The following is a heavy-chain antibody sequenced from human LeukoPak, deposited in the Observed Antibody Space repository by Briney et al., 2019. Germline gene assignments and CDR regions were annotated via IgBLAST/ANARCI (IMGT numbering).Heavy chain of an antibody. V-gene: IGHV4-4*07. CDR1: GGSISSYY. D-gene: IGHD2-2*01. J-gene: IGHJ5*02. CDR2: IYTSGST. CDR3: ARGPRVVPAAKRTSNWFDP. Sequence: SETLSLTCTVSGGSISSYYWSWIRQPAGKGLEWIGRIYTSGSTNYNPSLKSRVTMSVDTSKSQFSLKLSSVTAADTAVYYCARGPRVVPAAKRTSNWFDPWGQGTLVTVSS.